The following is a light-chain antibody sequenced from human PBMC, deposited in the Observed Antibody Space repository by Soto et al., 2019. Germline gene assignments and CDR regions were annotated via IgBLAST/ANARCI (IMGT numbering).Light chain of an antibody. CDR1: ASDVGGYNY. Sequence: QSAMTQPASVCGSPGQSITIPCTGGASDVGGYNYVSWYQQHPGKAPKLMIHAVSNRPSGISSRFSGYKYGTTASLTISGLQSEDEADYCCCSYTSRTTYIFGTGTTVTVL. CDR3: CSYTSRTTYI. J-gene: IGLJ1*01. CDR2: AVS. V-gene: IGLV2-14*01.